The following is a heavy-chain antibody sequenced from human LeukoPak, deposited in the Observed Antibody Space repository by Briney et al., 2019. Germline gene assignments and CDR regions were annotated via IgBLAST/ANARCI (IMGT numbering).Heavy chain of an antibody. V-gene: IGHV3-9*01. CDR2: ISWNSGSI. CDR1: GFTFDDYA. J-gene: IGHJ6*02. Sequence: GGSLRLSCAASGFTFDDYAMHWVRQAPGKGLEWVSGISWNSGSIGYADSVKGRFTISRDNAKNSLYLQMNSLRAEDTALYYCAKDSYGDYYYGTDVWGQGTTVTVSS. CDR3: AKDSYGDYYYGTDV. D-gene: IGHD4-17*01.